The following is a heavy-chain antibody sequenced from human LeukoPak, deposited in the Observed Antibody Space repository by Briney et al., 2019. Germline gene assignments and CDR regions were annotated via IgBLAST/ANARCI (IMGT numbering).Heavy chain of an antibody. CDR3: ARGNWNKLEVFDY. V-gene: IGHV3-23*01. Sequence: GGSLRLSCAASGFTFTNYAMTWVRQAPGKGLEWVSAISGSGGGTYYADSVKGRFTVSRDNSKNTVYLQMNSLRAEDTDVYYCARGNWNKLEVFDYWGQGTLVTVSS. J-gene: IGHJ4*02. D-gene: IGHD1/OR15-1a*01. CDR1: GFTFTNYA. CDR2: ISGSGGGT.